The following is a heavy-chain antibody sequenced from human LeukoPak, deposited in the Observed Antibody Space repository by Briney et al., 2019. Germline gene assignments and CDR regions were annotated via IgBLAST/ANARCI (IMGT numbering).Heavy chain of an antibody. CDR1: GYTFTSYG. J-gene: IGHJ4*02. D-gene: IGHD3-10*01. V-gene: IGHV1-69*04. Sequence: GASVKVSCKASGYTFTSYGISWVRQAPGQGLEWMGRIIPILGIANCAQKFQGRVTITADKSTSTAYMELSSLRSEDTAVYYCARDQNGSGSFDYWGQGTLVTVSS. CDR2: IIPILGIA. CDR3: ARDQNGSGSFDY.